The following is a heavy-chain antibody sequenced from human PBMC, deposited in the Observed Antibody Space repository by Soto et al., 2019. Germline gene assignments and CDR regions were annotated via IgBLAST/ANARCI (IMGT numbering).Heavy chain of an antibody. J-gene: IGHJ4*02. D-gene: IGHD7-27*01. CDR2: ISYDGTNK. CDR1: GFSFSISP. V-gene: IGHV3-30-3*01. CDR3: ARDPKTSGGQNWAFNYFDS. Sequence: QVQLVESGGGVVQPGRSLRLSCAASGFSFSISPMHWVRQAPGKGPEWVALISYDGTNKFYADSVKGRFTISRDKSKSTLYLQVDSLRPEDAAVYYCARDPKTSGGQNWAFNYFDSWGQVTLVTVSS.